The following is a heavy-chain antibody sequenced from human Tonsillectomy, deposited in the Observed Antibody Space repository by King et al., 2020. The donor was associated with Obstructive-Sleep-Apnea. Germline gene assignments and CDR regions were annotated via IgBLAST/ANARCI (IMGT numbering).Heavy chain of an antibody. CDR1: GGSISSRSYY. J-gene: IGHJ5*02. CDR2: IYYSGST. V-gene: IGHV4-39*07. Sequence: LQLQESGPGLVKPSETLSLTCTVSGGSISSRSYYWYWIRQPPGKGLEWIGSIYYSGSTYCNSSLKSRVTISVDTSKNQFSLKLSSVTAADTAVYYCARRYGDYVLSWFDPWGQGTLVTVSS. CDR3: ARRYGDYVLSWFDP. D-gene: IGHD4-17*01.